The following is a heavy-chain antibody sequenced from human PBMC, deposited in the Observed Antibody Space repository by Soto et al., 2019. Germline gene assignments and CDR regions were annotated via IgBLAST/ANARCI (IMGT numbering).Heavy chain of an antibody. CDR3: ARSVAVPGAHIDY. Sequence: SETLSLTCSVSGGSISGSYWSWIRQSPGKGLGWLGYVYYTGSTNYSPSLRSRVSISVDTSKNEFSLRLSSVTAADTAVYFCARSVAVPGAHIDYWGQGTQVTVSS. J-gene: IGHJ4*02. CDR1: GGSISGSY. CDR2: VYYTGST. D-gene: IGHD6-19*01. V-gene: IGHV4-59*01.